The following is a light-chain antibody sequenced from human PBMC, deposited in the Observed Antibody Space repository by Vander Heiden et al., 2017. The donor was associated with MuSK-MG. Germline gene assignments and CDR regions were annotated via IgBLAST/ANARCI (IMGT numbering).Light chain of an antibody. Sequence: EIVMTQSPATLSVSPGERATLSCRASQSVSSNLAWYQQKPGQAPRLLIYGASTRATGSPARFSGSGCGTEFTLTISSRQSEDFAVYYCQQHNNWPPWTFGQGTKVEIK. CDR1: QSVSSN. J-gene: IGKJ1*01. CDR2: GAS. V-gene: IGKV3-15*01. CDR3: QQHNNWPPWT.